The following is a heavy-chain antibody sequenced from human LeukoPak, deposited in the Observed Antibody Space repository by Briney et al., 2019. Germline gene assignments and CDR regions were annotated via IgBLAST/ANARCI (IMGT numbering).Heavy chain of an antibody. CDR3: GRVHCSTNSCYDYYDYYMDV. CDR1: GFRFDDYS. D-gene: IGHD2-2*01. CDR2: INWDGTST. Sequence: GGSLRLSCAASGFRFDDYSMNWVRHVPGKGLEWVAGINWDGTSTGYRDSMKGRFTISRDNGKNSLYLQMNSLRVEDTAIYYCGRVHCSTNSCYDYYDYYMDVSGNGTTVTVSS. V-gene: IGHV3-20*04. J-gene: IGHJ6*03.